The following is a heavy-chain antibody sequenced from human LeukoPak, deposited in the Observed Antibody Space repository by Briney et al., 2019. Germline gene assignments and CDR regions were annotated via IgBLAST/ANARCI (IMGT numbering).Heavy chain of an antibody. CDR3: ARDLDCSSTSCFLYYFDY. J-gene: IGHJ4*02. V-gene: IGHV1-3*01. D-gene: IGHD2-2*01. CDR1: GYTFTSYA. Sequence: ASVKVSCTASGYTFTSYAMHWVRQAPGQRLEWMGWINAGNGNTKYSQKFQGRITITRDTSASTAYMELSSLRSEDTAVYYCARDLDCSSTSCFLYYFDYWGQGTLVTVSS. CDR2: INAGNGNT.